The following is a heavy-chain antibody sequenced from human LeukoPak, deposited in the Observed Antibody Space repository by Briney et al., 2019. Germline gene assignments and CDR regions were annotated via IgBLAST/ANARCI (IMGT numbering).Heavy chain of an antibody. CDR2: ISYVGSNK. V-gene: IGHV3-30*18. J-gene: IGHJ5*02. CDR1: GFTFSSYG. Sequence: PGGSLRLSCAASGFTFSSYGMHWVRQAPGKGLEWVAVISYVGSNKYYADSVKGRFTISRDNSKNTLYLQMNSLRAEDTAVYYCAKGTPVHNWFDPWGQGTLVTVSS. D-gene: IGHD4-17*01. CDR3: AKGTPVHNWFDP.